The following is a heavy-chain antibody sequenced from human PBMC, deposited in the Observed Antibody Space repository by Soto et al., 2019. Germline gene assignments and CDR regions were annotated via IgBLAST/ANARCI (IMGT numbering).Heavy chain of an antibody. CDR3: ARGISSPPITIFGVVTRYYYYMDV. CDR2: IYYSGST. Sequence: ASETLSLTCTVSGGSISSGGYHWSWIRQHPGKGLEWIGYIYYSGSTYYNPSLKSRVTISVDTSKNQFSLKLSSVTAADTAVYYCARGISSPPITIFGVVTRYYYYMDVWGKGTTVTVSS. V-gene: IGHV4-31*03. D-gene: IGHD3-3*01. CDR1: GGSISSGGYH. J-gene: IGHJ6*03.